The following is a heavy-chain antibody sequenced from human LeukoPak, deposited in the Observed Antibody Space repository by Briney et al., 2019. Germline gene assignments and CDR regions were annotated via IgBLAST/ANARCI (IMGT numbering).Heavy chain of an antibody. Sequence: SETLSLTCAAYGGSFSGYYWSWIRQPPGKGLEWIGEINHSGSTNYNPSLKSRVTISVDTSKNQFSLKLSSVTAADTAVYYCARGIAAAVIFDYGGQGTLVTVSS. V-gene: IGHV4-34*01. CDR2: INHSGST. CDR1: GGSFSGYY. J-gene: IGHJ4*02. D-gene: IGHD6-13*01. CDR3: ARGIAAAVIFDY.